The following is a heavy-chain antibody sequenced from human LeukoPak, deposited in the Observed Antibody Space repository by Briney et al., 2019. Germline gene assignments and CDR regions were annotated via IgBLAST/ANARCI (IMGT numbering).Heavy chain of an antibody. D-gene: IGHD3-9*01. V-gene: IGHV4-61*02. Sequence: SETLSLTCTVSGGSISSGSYYWSWIRQPAGKGLEWIGRIYTSGSTNYNPSLKSRVTMSVDTSKNQFSLKLSSVAAADTAVYYCARGGLGYDILTGYYHPNWFDPWGQGTLVTVSS. J-gene: IGHJ5*02. CDR1: GGSISSGSYY. CDR3: ARGGLGYDILTGYYHPNWFDP. CDR2: IYTSGST.